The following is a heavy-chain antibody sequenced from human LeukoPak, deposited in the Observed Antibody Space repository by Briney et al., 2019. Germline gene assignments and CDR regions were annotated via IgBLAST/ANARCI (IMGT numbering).Heavy chain of an antibody. J-gene: IGHJ4*02. Sequence: GGSLRLSCAASGFTFSYYWMSWVRQAPGKGLEWVANIKQDGSEKYYVGSVRGRFTISRDNAKNSLYLQMNSLRAEDTAVYYCARSYSSSRGTFDYWGQGTLVTVSS. D-gene: IGHD6-6*01. CDR3: ARSYSSSRGTFDY. CDR1: GFTFSYYW. CDR2: IKQDGSEK. V-gene: IGHV3-7*04.